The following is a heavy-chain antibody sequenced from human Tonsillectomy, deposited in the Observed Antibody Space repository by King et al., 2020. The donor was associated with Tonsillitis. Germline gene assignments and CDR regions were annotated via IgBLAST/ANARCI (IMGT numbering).Heavy chain of an antibody. Sequence: QLVQSGPEVKKPGTSVKVSCKASGFTFTSSAMQWVRQARGQRLEWIGWIVVGSGNTNYAQKFQERVTITRDMSTSTAYMELSRLRSEDTAVYYCAASRDYDILTGYPYYYYYMDVWGKGTTVTVSS. CDR1: GFTFTSSA. J-gene: IGHJ6*03. V-gene: IGHV1-58*02. CDR3: AASRDYDILTGYPYYYYYMDV. CDR2: IVVGSGNT. D-gene: IGHD3-9*01.